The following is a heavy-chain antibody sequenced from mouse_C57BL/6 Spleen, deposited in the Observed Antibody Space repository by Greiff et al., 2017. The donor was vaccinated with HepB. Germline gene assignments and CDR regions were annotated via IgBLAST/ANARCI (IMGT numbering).Heavy chain of an antibody. Sequence: VKLQESGAELVKPGASVKISCKASGYAFSSYWMNWVKQRPGKGLEWIGQIYPGDGDTNYNGKFKGKATLTADKSSSTAYMQLSSLTSEDSAVYFCARGDYYGSSYGAMDYWGQGTSVTVSS. D-gene: IGHD1-1*01. V-gene: IGHV1-80*01. CDR1: GYAFSSYW. J-gene: IGHJ4*01. CDR3: ARGDYYGSSYGAMDY. CDR2: IYPGDGDT.